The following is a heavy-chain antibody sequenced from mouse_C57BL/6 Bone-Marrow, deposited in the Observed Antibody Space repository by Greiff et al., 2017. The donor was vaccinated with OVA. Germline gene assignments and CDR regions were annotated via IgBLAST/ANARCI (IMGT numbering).Heavy chain of an antibody. J-gene: IGHJ3*01. CDR3: ARGIYYDYEFAY. Sequence: QVQLQQSGPGLVQPSQSLSITCTVSGFSLTSYGVHWVRQSPGKGLEWLGVIWSGGSTDYNAAFISRLSISKDNSKSQVFFKMNSLQADDTAIYYCARGIYYDYEFAYWGQGTLVTVSA. CDR1: GFSLTSYG. CDR2: IWSGGST. D-gene: IGHD2-4*01. V-gene: IGHV2-2*01.